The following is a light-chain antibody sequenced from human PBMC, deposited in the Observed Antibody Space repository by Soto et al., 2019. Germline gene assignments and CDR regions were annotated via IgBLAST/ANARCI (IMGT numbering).Light chain of an antibody. V-gene: IGLV4-69*01. J-gene: IGLJ3*02. CDR3: QSWGPGFRV. CDR2: INRDGTH. CDR1: SGDSHSA. Sequence: QLVLTQSPSASASLGASIKLTCTLSSGDSHSAIAWHQQKPEKGPRYLMKINRDGTHKKGDEIPDRFSGSRSGAECYLTISGLQSEDEADYYCQSWGPGFRVFGRGTKLTVL.